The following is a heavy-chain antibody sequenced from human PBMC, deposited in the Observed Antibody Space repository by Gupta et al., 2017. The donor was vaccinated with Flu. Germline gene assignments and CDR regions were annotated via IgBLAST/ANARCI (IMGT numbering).Heavy chain of an antibody. CDR2: ISNNGGRT. J-gene: IGHJ4*02. CDR3: VKDEVAYYDSSGYYRVDY. CDR1: GFLFSSFA. D-gene: IGHD3-22*01. V-gene: IGHV3-64D*06. Sequence: EVQLVESGGGLVQPEGSLRLSCSASGFLFSSFAMEWVRQAPGKGLEYVSAISNNGGRTYYADSVKGRFTISRDNSKNTLYLHMSSLRTEDTAVYYCVKDEVAYYDSSGYYRVDYWGQGVLVTVSS.